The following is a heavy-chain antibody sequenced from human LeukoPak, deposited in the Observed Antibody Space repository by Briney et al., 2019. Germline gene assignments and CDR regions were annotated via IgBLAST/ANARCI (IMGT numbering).Heavy chain of an antibody. J-gene: IGHJ4*02. CDR3: ARDQCDGDWLFHRPFDY. Sequence: PGGSLRLSCAASGFTFSSYSMNWVRQAPGKGLEWVSSISSSSSYIYYADSVKGRFTISRDNAKNSLYLQMNSLRAEDTAVYYCARDQCDGDWLFHRPFDYWGQGTLVTVSS. CDR2: ISSSSSYI. CDR1: GFTFSSYS. D-gene: IGHD3/OR15-3a*01. V-gene: IGHV3-21*01.